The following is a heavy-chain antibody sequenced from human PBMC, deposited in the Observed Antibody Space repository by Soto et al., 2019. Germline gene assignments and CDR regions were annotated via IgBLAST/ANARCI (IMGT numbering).Heavy chain of an antibody. V-gene: IGHV4-34*01. CDR1: GGSFSGYY. CDR2: INHSGST. CDR3: ARGMYGSSWMVRVPFDY. Sequence: QVQLQQWGAGLLKPSETLSLSCAVYGGSFSGYYWSWIRQPPGKGLEWIGEINHSGSTNYNPSLKSRVTISVDTYKNQFSLKLSSVTAADTAVYYCARGMYGSSWMVRVPFDYWGQGTLVTVSS. D-gene: IGHD6-13*01. J-gene: IGHJ4*02.